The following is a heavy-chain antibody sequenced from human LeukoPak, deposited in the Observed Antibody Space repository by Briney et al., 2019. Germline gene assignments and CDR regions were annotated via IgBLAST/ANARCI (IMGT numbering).Heavy chain of an antibody. CDR2: ISSSSGYI. V-gene: IGHV3-21*01. CDR1: GFTLSRYC. D-gene: IGHD1-26*01. J-gene: IGHJ3*02. Sequence: GGSLRLSCAASGFTLSRYCMNWVRQAPGKGLEWVSSISSSSGYIYYADSVKGRFTISKDKVKNSLYLQMNSLRAEDTAVYYCARVWSYETNGAFDIWGQGTMVTVSS. CDR3: ARVWSYETNGAFDI.